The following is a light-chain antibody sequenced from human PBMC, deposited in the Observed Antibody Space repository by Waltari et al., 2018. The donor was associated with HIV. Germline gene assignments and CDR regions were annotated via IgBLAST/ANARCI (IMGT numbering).Light chain of an antibody. CDR1: QSVSNY. CDR3: QQRSNWPPYT. Sequence: EIVLTQSPATLSLSPGERATLSCRASQSVSNYLAWYQQKPGQAPRLLIYDESKRATGIPARFSGSGSGTDFTLTITSLEPEDFAVYYCQQRSNWPPYTFGQGTKLEIK. V-gene: IGKV3-11*01. CDR2: DES. J-gene: IGKJ2*01.